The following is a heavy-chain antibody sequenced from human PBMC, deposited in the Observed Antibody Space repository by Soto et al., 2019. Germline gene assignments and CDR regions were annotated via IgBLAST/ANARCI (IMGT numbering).Heavy chain of an antibody. CDR2: IYYSGST. CDR3: ASVYYDLLTGLAR. D-gene: IGHD3-9*01. CDR1: GGSISSGGYY. V-gene: IGHV4-31*01. J-gene: IGHJ4*02. Sequence: SETLSLTCTVSGGSISSGGYYWHWIRQHPGKGLEWIGYIYYSGSTYYNPSLKSPVTISIDTSKNQFSLKLSSVTAADTAIYYCASVYYDLLTGLARWGQGTLVTVSS.